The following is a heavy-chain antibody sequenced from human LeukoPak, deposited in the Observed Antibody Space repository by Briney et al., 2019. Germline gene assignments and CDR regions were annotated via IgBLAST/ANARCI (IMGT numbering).Heavy chain of an antibody. CDR3: ARVGQDIGAPSFDY. D-gene: IGHD5-12*01. CDR1: GGTFSSYA. Sequence: ASVKVSCKASGGTFSSYAISWVRQAPGQGLEWMGGIIPIFGTAHYAQKFQGRVTITADESTSTAYMELSSLRSEDTAVYYCARVGQDIGAPSFDYWGQGTLVTVSS. V-gene: IGHV1-69*13. CDR2: IIPIFGTA. J-gene: IGHJ4*02.